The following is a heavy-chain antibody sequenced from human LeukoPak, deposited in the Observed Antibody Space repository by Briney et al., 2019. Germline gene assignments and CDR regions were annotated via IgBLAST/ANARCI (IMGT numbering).Heavy chain of an antibody. D-gene: IGHD5-18*01. Sequence: GGSLRLSRAASGFTVSSNYMSWVRQAPGKGLEWVSVIYSGGSTYYADSVKGRFTISRDNSKNTLYLQMNSLRAEDTAVYYCATTYSYGQRGFDYWGQGTLVTVSS. CDR2: IYSGGST. CDR3: ATTYSYGQRGFDY. V-gene: IGHV3-53*01. CDR1: GFTVSSNY. J-gene: IGHJ4*02.